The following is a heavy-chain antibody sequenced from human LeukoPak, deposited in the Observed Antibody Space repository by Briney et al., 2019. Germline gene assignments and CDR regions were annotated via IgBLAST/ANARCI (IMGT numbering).Heavy chain of an antibody. D-gene: IGHD2-15*01. CDR3: AKFDATLFEY. CDR2: IIGGSKYI. V-gene: IGHV3-23*01. Sequence: GSLRLSCAGSGFTFSRYTFNWVRQAPGRGLEWVSAIIGGSKYIYYADSVKGRFTISRDNSKNTLYLQMNSLRAEDTAVYYCAKFDATLFEYWGKGTLVTVSS. CDR1: GFTFSRYT. J-gene: IGHJ4*02.